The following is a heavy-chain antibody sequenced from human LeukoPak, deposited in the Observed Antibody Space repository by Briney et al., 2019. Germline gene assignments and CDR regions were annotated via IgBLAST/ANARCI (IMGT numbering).Heavy chain of an antibody. V-gene: IGHV3-7*01. CDR2: IKQDGSEK. Sequence: GGSLRLSCAASGFTFSSYWMSWVRRAPGRGLEGVANIKQDGSEKYYVDSVKGRFTISRDNAKNSLYLQMNSLRAEDTAVYYCARRGSGYVRPFDYWGQGTLVTVSS. J-gene: IGHJ4*02. D-gene: IGHD5-12*01. CDR1: GFTFSSYW. CDR3: ARRGSGYVRPFDY.